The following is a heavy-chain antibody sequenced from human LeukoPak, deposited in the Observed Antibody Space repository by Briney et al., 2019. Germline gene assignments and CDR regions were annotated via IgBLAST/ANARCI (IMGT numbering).Heavy chain of an antibody. CDR2: ISSSSSYI. Sequence: GGSLRLSCAASGFTFSSYSMNWVRQAPGKGLEWVSSISSSSSYIYYADSVKGRFTISRDNAKNSLYLQMNSLRAEDTAVYYCARYSGNYRAFDIWGQGTMVTVSS. CDR3: ARYSGNYRAFDI. V-gene: IGHV3-21*01. J-gene: IGHJ3*02. D-gene: IGHD1-26*01. CDR1: GFTFSSYS.